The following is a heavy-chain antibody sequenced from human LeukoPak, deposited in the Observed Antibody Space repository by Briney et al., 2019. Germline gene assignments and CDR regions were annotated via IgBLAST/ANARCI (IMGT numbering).Heavy chain of an antibody. CDR1: GFTFSSYS. V-gene: IGHV3-48*01. CDR3: ARAEYYYDSSGLSPSDY. CDR2: ISSSSSTI. J-gene: IGHJ4*02. D-gene: IGHD3-22*01. Sequence: SGGSLRLSCAASGFTFSSYSMNWVRQAPGKGLEWVSYISSSSSTIYYADSVKGRFTISRDNAKNSLYLQMNSLRAEDTAVYYCARAEYYYDSSGLSPSDYWGQGTLVTVSS.